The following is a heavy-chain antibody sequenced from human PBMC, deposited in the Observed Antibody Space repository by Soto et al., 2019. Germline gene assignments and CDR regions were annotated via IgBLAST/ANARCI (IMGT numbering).Heavy chain of an antibody. J-gene: IGHJ5*02. Sequence: GGFLRLSCAASGFTFSSYIMNWVRQSPGKGLEWVSYISSHSSTLYYADSVRGRFTISRDNAGNSLYLQMDSLRDEDTAIYYCVRDGSGNLYLNWFDPWDQGTLVTVSS. CDR1: GFTFSSYI. CDR3: VRDGSGNLYLNWFDP. CDR2: ISSHSSTL. D-gene: IGHD6-25*01. V-gene: IGHV3-48*02.